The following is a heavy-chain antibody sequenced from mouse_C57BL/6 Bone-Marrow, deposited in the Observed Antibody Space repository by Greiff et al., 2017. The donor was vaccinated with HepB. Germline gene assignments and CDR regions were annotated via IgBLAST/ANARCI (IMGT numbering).Heavy chain of an antibody. Sequence: EVMLVESGGDLVKPGGSLKLSCAASGFTFSSYGMSWVRQTPDKRLEWVATISSGGSYTYYPDSVKGRFTISRDNAKNTLYLQMSSLKSEDTAMYYGASSGSAWFAYWGQGALVTVSA. CDR3: ASSGSAWFAY. CDR2: ISSGGSYT. J-gene: IGHJ3*01. D-gene: IGHD3-2*02. CDR1: GFTFSSYG. V-gene: IGHV5-6*01.